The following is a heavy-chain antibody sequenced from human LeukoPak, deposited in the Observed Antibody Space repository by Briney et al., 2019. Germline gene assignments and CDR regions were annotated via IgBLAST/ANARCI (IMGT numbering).Heavy chain of an antibody. Sequence: GGSLRLSCAASGFTFSSYEMNWVRQAPGKGLECVSYTNSDGSTIYYADSVKGRFTISRDNAKNSLSLQMNSLRAEDTAVYYCAREARTAVTAIRSFDYWGQGTLVTVFS. CDR1: GFTFSSYE. D-gene: IGHD2-21*02. J-gene: IGHJ4*02. CDR2: TNSDGSTI. V-gene: IGHV3-48*03. CDR3: AREARTAVTAIRSFDY.